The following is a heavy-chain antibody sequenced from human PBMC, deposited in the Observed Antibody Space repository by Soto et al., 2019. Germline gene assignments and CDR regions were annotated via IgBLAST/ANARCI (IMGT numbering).Heavy chain of an antibody. D-gene: IGHD1-1*01. CDR2: ISGSGGSI. CDR3: VKGYWKGDV. CDR1: GFTLSPYA. J-gene: IGHJ6*02. V-gene: IGHV3-23*01. Sequence: GALRLSCAASGFTLSPYAMNWVRQAPGNGLEWVSAISGSGGSIHYADSVKGRFTISRDNSKNTLYLQMNSLRDEDTAVYHCVKGYWKGDVWGQGTTVTVSS.